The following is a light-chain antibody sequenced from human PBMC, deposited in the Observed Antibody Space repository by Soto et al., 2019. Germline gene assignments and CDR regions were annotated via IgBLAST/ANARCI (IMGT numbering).Light chain of an antibody. CDR3: QQYNSYTWT. V-gene: IGKV1-5*01. CDR1: QSITTW. J-gene: IGKJ1*01. Sequence: DIQMTQSPSTLSASVGDRVTITCRASQSITTWLAWYQQKPGKAPKVLIYDASSLESGVPPRFSGSGSGTEFTLTISSLQPDDFATYYCQQYNSYTWTFGQGTKVDIK. CDR2: DAS.